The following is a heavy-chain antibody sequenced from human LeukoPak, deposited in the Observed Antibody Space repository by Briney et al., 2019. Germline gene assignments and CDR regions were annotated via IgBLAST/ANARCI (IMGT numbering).Heavy chain of an antibody. J-gene: IGHJ4*02. CDR3: ARDGKGRNRIGYYFDY. CDR1: GFTFSSYQ. D-gene: IGHD3-10*01. Sequence: GGSLRLSCAASGFTFSSYQMNWVRQAPGKGLEWVSYISSSGSTIYYAASVKGRFTISRDNAKNSLYLQMNSLRAEDTAVYYCARDGKGRNRIGYYFDYWGQGTLVTVSS. V-gene: IGHV3-48*03. CDR2: ISSSGSTI.